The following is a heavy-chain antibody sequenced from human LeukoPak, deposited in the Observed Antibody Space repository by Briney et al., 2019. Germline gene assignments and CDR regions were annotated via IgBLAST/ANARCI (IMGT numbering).Heavy chain of an antibody. D-gene: IGHD3-10*01. Sequence: GRSLRLSCAASGFTFSSYGMHWVRQAPGTGLEWVAVIWDDGSNKYYADSVKGRFTISRDNAKNSLYLQMSSLRAEDTAVYYCATGSQIREADYWGPGTLVTVSS. J-gene: IGHJ4*02. CDR2: IWDDGSNK. CDR3: ATGSQIREADY. V-gene: IGHV3-33*03. CDR1: GFTFSSYG.